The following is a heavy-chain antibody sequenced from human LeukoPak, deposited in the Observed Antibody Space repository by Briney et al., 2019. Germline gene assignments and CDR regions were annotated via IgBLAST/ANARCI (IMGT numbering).Heavy chain of an antibody. Sequence: GASVKVSCKASGGTFSSYAISWVRRAPGQGLEWMGGIIPIFGTANYAQKFQGRVTITADESTSTAYMELSSLRSEDTAVYYCARPRGSGSYYLGAFDIWGQGTMVTVSS. D-gene: IGHD1-26*01. CDR3: ARPRGSGSYYLGAFDI. CDR1: GGTFSSYA. V-gene: IGHV1-69*13. CDR2: IIPIFGTA. J-gene: IGHJ3*02.